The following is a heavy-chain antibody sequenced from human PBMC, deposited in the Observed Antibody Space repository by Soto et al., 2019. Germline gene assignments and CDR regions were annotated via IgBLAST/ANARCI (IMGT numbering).Heavy chain of an antibody. V-gene: IGHV3-21*01. CDR3: ARESEDLTSDFDY. D-gene: IGHD2-15*01. J-gene: IGHJ4*02. CDR1: GFTFTRYS. Sequence: VGSLRFSCAASGFTFTRYSMNWVRQAPGKGLEGVSSISSTTSYIYYADSMKGRFTVSRDNAKNSVYRDMNSLSAEDTAVYYCARESEDLTSDFDYWGQGTLVTVCS. CDR2: ISSTTSYI.